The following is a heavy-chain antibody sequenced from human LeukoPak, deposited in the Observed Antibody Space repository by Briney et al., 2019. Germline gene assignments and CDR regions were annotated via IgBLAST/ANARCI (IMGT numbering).Heavy chain of an antibody. Sequence: GGSLGLSCAGSGFIFSGYWMHWVRQAPGKGLVWVSRINSDGSSTSYADSVKGRFTISRDNSRNTLYPQMNSLRAEDTALYYCAKDGDTVSGTYYFDMDVWGKGTTVTISS. V-gene: IGHV3-74*01. J-gene: IGHJ6*03. CDR1: GFIFSGYW. CDR2: INSDGSST. D-gene: IGHD1-26*01. CDR3: AKDGDTVSGTYYFDMDV.